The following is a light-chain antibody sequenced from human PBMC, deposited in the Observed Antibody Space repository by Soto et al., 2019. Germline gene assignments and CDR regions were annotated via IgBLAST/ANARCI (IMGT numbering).Light chain of an antibody. CDR3: QQHANWPLT. V-gene: IGKV3-11*01. CDR2: EAS. Sequence: EIVLTQSPATLSLSPGERATLSCRASQSVGNNLAWYQQKPGQAPGLLIYEASTRATGIPAQFSGSGSGTDFTLTVSSLETEDFAVYYCQQHANWPLTFGGGTKVEIK. CDR1: QSVGNN. J-gene: IGKJ4*01.